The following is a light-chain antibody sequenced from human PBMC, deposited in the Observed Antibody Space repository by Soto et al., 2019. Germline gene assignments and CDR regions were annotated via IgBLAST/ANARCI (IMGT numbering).Light chain of an antibody. CDR2: LAS. CDR1: QAVNTR. CDR3: HQRQSWPRT. V-gene: IGKV3-11*01. J-gene: IGKJ1*01. Sequence: EIVLTQSPATLSSFPGDRVTLSCRASQAVNTRLAWYQHRPGQAPRLLIYLASNRAAGVPGRFSGSGSGTDFTLTISDVEPEDFAVYYCHQRQSWPRTFGQGTTVDI.